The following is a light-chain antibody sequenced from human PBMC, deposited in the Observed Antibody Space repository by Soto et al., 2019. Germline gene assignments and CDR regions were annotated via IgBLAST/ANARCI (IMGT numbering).Light chain of an antibody. CDR3: QQYNNAPRT. CDR2: AAS. CDR1: QGISHY. V-gene: IGKV1-27*01. J-gene: IGKJ1*01. Sequence: IQMTQSPSSLSASVGDTVTITCRASQGISHYLAWYQQKPGQVPNLLIYAASTLQSGVPSRFSGSGSGTDFTLTISSLRPEDVATYYCQQYNNAPRTFGQGTKVEI.